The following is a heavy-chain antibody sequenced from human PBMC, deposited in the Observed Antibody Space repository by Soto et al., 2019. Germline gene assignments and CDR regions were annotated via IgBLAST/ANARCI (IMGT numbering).Heavy chain of an antibody. CDR3: ARDRVDIVVVVAATWHYFDY. Sequence: GGSLRLSCAASGFTFSSYGMHWVRQAPGKGLEWVAVIWYDGSNKYYADSVKGRFTISRDNSKNTLYLQMNSLRAEDTAVYYCARDRVDIVVVVAATWHYFDYWGQGTLVTVSS. CDR2: IWYDGSNK. CDR1: GFTFSSYG. J-gene: IGHJ4*02. V-gene: IGHV3-33*01. D-gene: IGHD2-15*01.